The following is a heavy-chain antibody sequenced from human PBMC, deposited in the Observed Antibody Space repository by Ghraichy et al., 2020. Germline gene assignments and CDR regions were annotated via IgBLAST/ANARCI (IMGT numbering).Heavy chain of an antibody. CDR3: ARGDSSGWTSRPLDY. V-gene: IGHV4-34*01. Sequence: SETLSLTCAVYGGSFSGYYWSWIRQPPGKGLEWIGEINHSGSTNYNPSLKSRVTISVDTSKNQFSLKLSSVTAADTAVYYCARGDSSGWTSRPLDYWGQGTLVTISS. D-gene: IGHD6-19*01. J-gene: IGHJ4*02. CDR2: INHSGST. CDR1: GGSFSGYY.